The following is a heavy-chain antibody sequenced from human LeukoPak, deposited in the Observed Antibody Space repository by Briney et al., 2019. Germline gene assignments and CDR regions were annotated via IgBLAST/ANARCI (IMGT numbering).Heavy chain of an antibody. CDR1: GFTFSSYS. V-gene: IGHV3-21*01. Sequence: NPGGSLRLSCAASGFTFSSYSMNWVRQAPGKGLEWVSSISSSSSYIYYADSVKGRFTISRDNAKNSLYLQMNSLRAEDTAVYYCARAATMVRGVTPNWFDPWGQGTLVPVSS. J-gene: IGHJ5*02. CDR2: ISSSSSYI. CDR3: ARAATMVRGVTPNWFDP. D-gene: IGHD3-10*01.